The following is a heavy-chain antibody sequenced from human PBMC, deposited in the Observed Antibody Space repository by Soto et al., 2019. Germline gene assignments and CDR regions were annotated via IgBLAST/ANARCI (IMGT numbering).Heavy chain of an antibody. CDR1: GFTFSSYG. CDR2: IWYDGSNK. V-gene: IGHV3-33*01. Sequence: QVQLVESGGGVVQPGRSLRLSCAASGFTFSSYGMHWVRQAPGKGLEWVAVIWYDGSNKYYADPVKGRFTISRDNSKNTLYLQMNSLRAEDTAVYYCARAAYISGWYVSNWFDPWGQGTLVTVSS. CDR3: ARAAYISGWYVSNWFDP. J-gene: IGHJ5*02. D-gene: IGHD6-19*01.